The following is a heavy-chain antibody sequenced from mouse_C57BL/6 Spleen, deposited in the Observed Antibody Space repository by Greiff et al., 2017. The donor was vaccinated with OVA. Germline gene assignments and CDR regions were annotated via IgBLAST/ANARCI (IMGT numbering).Heavy chain of an antibody. D-gene: IGHD1-1*01. Sequence: EVQLVESGPGLVKPSQSLSLTCSVTGYSITSGYYWNWIRQFPGNKLEWMGYISYDGSNNYNPSLKNRISITRDTSKNQFFLKLNSVTTEDTATYYCARDRDYYGSSPFAYWGQGTLVTVSA. CDR3: ARDRDYYGSSPFAY. CDR1: GYSITSGYY. CDR2: ISYDGSN. V-gene: IGHV3-6*01. J-gene: IGHJ3*01.